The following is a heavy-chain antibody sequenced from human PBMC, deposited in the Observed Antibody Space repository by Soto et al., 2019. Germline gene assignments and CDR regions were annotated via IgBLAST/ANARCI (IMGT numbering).Heavy chain of an antibody. Sequence: ASVKVSCKASGGTFSSYAISWVRQAPGQGLEWMGGIIPIFGTANYAQKFQGRVTITADESTSTAYMELSSLRSEDTAVYYCARGITGTTDYYYGMDVWGQGTTVTVSS. CDR2: IIPIFGTA. J-gene: IGHJ6*02. CDR3: ARGITGTTDYYYGMDV. D-gene: IGHD1-7*01. CDR1: GGTFSSYA. V-gene: IGHV1-69*13.